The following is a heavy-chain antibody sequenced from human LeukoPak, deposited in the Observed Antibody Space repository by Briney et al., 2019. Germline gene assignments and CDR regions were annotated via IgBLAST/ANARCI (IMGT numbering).Heavy chain of an antibody. CDR1: GFTFSSYA. CDR3: ARDSAANKTLVDIVVVDPAWGFDP. D-gene: IGHD2-15*01. Sequence: PGGSLRLSCAASGFTFSSYAMHWVRQAPGKGLEWVAVISYDGSNKYYADSVKGRFTISRDNSKNTLYLQMNSLRAEDTAVYYCARDSAANKTLVDIVVVDPAWGFDPWGQGTLVTVSS. CDR2: ISYDGSNK. V-gene: IGHV3-30-3*01. J-gene: IGHJ5*02.